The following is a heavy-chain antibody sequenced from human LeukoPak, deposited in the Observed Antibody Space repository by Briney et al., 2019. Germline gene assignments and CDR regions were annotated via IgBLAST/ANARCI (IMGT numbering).Heavy chain of an antibody. Sequence: GGSLRLSCAASGFTFSSYAMHWVRQAPGKGLEWVAVISYDGSNKYYADSMKGRLTISRDNSKNTLYLQMNSLRAEDTAVYYCAKDLLVDGDYDWFDPWGQGTLVTVSS. J-gene: IGHJ5*02. CDR3: AKDLLVDGDYDWFDP. V-gene: IGHV3-30-3*01. CDR1: GFTFSSYA. CDR2: ISYDGSNK. D-gene: IGHD4-17*01.